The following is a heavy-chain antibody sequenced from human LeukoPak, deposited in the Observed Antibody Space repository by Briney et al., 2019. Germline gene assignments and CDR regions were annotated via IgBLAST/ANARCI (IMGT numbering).Heavy chain of an antibody. CDR3: ARRRGYSGYDYRADAFDI. D-gene: IGHD5-12*01. CDR1: GGTFSSYA. Sequence: SVKVSCKASGGTFSSYAISWVRQAPGQGLEWMGRIIPILGIANYAQKFQGRVTITADKSTSTAYMELSSLRSEDTVVYYCARRRGYSGYDYRADAFDIWGQGTMVTVSS. CDR2: IIPILGIA. V-gene: IGHV1-69*04. J-gene: IGHJ3*02.